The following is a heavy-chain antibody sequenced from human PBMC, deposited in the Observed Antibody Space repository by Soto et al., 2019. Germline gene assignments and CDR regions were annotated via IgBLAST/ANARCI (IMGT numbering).Heavy chain of an antibody. CDR3: ATSGSYSGFDY. Sequence: ESGGGVVQPGRSLRLSCAASGFTFSSYGMHWVRQAPGKGLEWVAVISYDGSNKYYADSVKGRFTISRDNSKNTLYLQMNSLRAGDTAVYYCATSGSYSGFDYWGQGTLVTVSS. CDR2: ISYDGSNK. CDR1: GFTFSSYG. D-gene: IGHD1-26*01. V-gene: IGHV3-30*03. J-gene: IGHJ4*02.